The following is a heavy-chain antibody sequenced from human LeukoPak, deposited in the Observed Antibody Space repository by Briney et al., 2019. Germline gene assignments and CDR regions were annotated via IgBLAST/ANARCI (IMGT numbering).Heavy chain of an antibody. Sequence: GGSLRLSCAASGFTFSDYHMSWIRQAPGKGLEWVSYISRSNRYTNYADSVKGRFTISRDNAKNSLNLQMNSLRAEDTAVYYCARGGGGQPADYWGQGTLVTVSS. J-gene: IGHJ4*02. CDR2: ISRSNRYT. D-gene: IGHD2-2*01. CDR1: GFTFSDYH. V-gene: IGHV3-11*06. CDR3: ARGGGGQPADY.